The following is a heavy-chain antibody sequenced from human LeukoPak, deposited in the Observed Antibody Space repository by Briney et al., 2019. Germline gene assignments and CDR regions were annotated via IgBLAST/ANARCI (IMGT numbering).Heavy chain of an antibody. CDR2: ISAYNGNT. CDR1: GYTFTSYG. Sequence: GASVKVSCKASGYTFTSYGISWVRQAPGQGLEWMGWISAYNGNTNYAQKLQGRVTMTTDTSTSTAYMELRSLRSDDTAVYYCARGRGTMVRGPLVDYWGQGTLVTVSS. V-gene: IGHV1-18*04. CDR3: ARGRGTMVRGPLVDY. D-gene: IGHD3-10*01. J-gene: IGHJ4*02.